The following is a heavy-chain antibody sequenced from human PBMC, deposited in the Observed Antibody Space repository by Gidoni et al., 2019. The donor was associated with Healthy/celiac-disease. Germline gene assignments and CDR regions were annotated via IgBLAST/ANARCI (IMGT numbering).Heavy chain of an antibody. V-gene: IGHV3-48*02. Sequence: EVQLVAPGGGLVQPGGSLRLSCSASGFTFSSYSMNWVRQAPGKGLEWVSYISSSSNTIYYADSVKGRFTISRDNAKNSLYLQMNSLRDEDTAVYYCASPIQLWHKSYGMDVWGQGTTVTVSS. D-gene: IGHD5-18*01. J-gene: IGHJ6*02. CDR3: ASPIQLWHKSYGMDV. CDR1: GFTFSSYS. CDR2: ISSSSNTI.